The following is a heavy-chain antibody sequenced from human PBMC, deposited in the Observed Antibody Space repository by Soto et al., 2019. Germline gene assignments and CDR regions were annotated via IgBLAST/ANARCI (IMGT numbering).Heavy chain of an antibody. CDR1: GGTFSNYA. D-gene: IGHD7-27*01. J-gene: IGHJ6*02. V-gene: IGHV1-69*12. Sequence: QVQLVQSGAEVKKPGSSVKVSCKASGGTFSNYAISWVRQAPGQGLEWMGGLIPIFGTPDYAQKFQVRVTMTADGSKSTASMELSRLSSEDTAVYYCASQLTGDSYYYGMDVWGQGTTVTVSS. CDR3: ASQLTGDSYYYGMDV. CDR2: LIPIFGTP.